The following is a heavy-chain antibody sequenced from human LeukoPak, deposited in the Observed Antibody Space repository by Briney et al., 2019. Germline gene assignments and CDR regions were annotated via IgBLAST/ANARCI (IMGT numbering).Heavy chain of an antibody. J-gene: IGHJ6*04. CDR2: IRYDGSEK. V-gene: IGHV3-30*02. CDR3: AELGITMIGGV. Sequence: PGGSLRLSCAASGFTFSNYGIHWVRQAPGKGLEWVAFIRYDGSEKYYADSVKGRFTISRDNSKNTLYLQMNSLRAEDTAVYYCAELGITMIGGVWGKGTTVTISS. CDR1: GFTFSNYG. D-gene: IGHD3-10*02.